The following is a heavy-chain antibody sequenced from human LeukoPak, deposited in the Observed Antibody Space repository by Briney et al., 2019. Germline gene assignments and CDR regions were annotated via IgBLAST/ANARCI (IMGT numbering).Heavy chain of an antibody. V-gene: IGHV4-4*02. Sequence: GSLRLSCAASGFTFSSYAMSWVRQPPGKGLEWIGEIYHSGSTNYNPSLKSRVTISVDKSKNQFSLKLSSVTAADTAVYYCASDAGFWSDYSNYYYGMDVWGQGTTVTVSS. D-gene: IGHD3-3*01. CDR2: IYHSGST. CDR3: ASDAGFWSDYSNYYYGMDV. CDR1: GFTFSSYAM. J-gene: IGHJ6*02.